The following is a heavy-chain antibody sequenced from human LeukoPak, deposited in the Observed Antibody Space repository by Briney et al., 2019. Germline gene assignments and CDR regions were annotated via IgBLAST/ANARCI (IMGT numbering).Heavy chain of an antibody. V-gene: IGHV3-30*02. J-gene: IGHJ4*02. D-gene: IGHD3-16*01. CDR1: GFTFSSYG. CDR3: AKAGRWPSYFDY. Sequence: GGSLRLSCAASGFTFSSYGMHWVRQAPGKGLEWVAFIRYDGSNQYYADSVKGRFTISRDNSKNTLYLQMNSLRAEDTAVYYCAKAGRWPSYFDYWGQGTLVTVSS. CDR2: IRYDGSNQ.